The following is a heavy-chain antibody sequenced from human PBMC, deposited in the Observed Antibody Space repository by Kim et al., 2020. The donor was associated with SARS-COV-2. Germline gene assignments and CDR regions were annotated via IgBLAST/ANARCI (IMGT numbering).Heavy chain of an antibody. Sequence: LKSRVTISVETSKNQFTLKLSSVTAADTAVYYCARGTVTTFYCYYYGMDVWGQGTTVTVSS. J-gene: IGHJ6*02. D-gene: IGHD4-17*01. CDR3: ARGTVTTFYCYYYGMDV. V-gene: IGHV4-34*01.